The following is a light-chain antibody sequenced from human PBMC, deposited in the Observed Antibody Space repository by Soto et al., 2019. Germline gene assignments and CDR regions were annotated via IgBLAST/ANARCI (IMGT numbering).Light chain of an antibody. CDR1: QSITNY. CDR2: ASS. J-gene: IGKJ3*01. Sequence: DIQMTQSPSSLSASVGDRVTLTCRASQSITNYLNWYQQKPGKAPKLLIYASSSLQSGVPARFXGSGSGTDFTLTISSLHPEDSATYYCQQSYTTPFFTFGPGTKVEI. CDR3: QQSYTTPFFT. V-gene: IGKV1-39*01.